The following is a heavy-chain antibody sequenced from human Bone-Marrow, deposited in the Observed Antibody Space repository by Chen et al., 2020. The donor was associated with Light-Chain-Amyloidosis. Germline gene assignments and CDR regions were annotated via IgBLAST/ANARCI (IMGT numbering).Heavy chain of an antibody. Sequence: QVQLQESGPGLVKPSQTLSLICSVSGVSVSSGDYFWSWIRQSPGKGLEWIGYIYYREGIHYSPYLKSRVTISIDASKNQFSLQLRSVTAADTALYYCSRGGLAYCGGDCYRGMDVWGQGTMVTVSS. J-gene: IGHJ6*02. CDR1: GVSVSSGDYF. CDR2: IYYREGI. D-gene: IGHD2-21*02. V-gene: IGHV4-30-4*01. CDR3: SRGGLAYCGGDCYRGMDV.